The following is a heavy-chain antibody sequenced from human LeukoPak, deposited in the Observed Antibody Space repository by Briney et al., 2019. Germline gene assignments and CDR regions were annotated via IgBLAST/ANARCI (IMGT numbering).Heavy chain of an antibody. D-gene: IGHD1-26*01. Sequence: GGSLRLSCAASGFTFSSYSMNWVRQAPGKGLDWVSSISSSSSYIYYADSVKGRFTISRDNAKNSLYLQMNSLRAEDTAVYYCAREWRELTFDYWGQGTLVTVSS. J-gene: IGHJ4*02. CDR1: GFTFSSYS. CDR2: ISSSSSYI. V-gene: IGHV3-21*01. CDR3: AREWRELTFDY.